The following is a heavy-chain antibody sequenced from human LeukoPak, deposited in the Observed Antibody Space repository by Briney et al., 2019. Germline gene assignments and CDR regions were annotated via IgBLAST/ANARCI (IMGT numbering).Heavy chain of an antibody. CDR2: IYPGDSDT. Sequence: GESLKISCKGSGYRFTNYWIGWVRQMPGKGLEWMGFIYPGDSDTKYSPSFQGHVTISADKYISNADLQWNSLKASDTAMYYCARPLIPVAEDAFDIWGQGTMVTVSS. J-gene: IGHJ3*02. D-gene: IGHD6-19*01. V-gene: IGHV5-51*01. CDR1: GYRFTNYW. CDR3: ARPLIPVAEDAFDI.